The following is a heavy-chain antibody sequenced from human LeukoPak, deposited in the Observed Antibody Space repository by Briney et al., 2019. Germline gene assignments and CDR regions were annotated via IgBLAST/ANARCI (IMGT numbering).Heavy chain of an antibody. CDR2: IYYSGRT. D-gene: IGHD3-22*01. CDR3: AISITMIVENAFDI. CDR1: GGSISSYY. Sequence: SETLSLTCTVSGGSISSYYWSWIRQPPGKGLEWIGYIYYSGRTNYHPSLKSRVTISVDTSKNQFSLNLSSVTAADTAVYYCAISITMIVENAFDIWGQGTMVTVSS. J-gene: IGHJ3*02. V-gene: IGHV4-59*08.